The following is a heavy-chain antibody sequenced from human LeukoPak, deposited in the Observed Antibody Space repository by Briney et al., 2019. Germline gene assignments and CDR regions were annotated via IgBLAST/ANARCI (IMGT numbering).Heavy chain of an antibody. CDR3: ARGSAAGTELVA. Sequence: ASVKVSCKASGYMFTGYYIHWVRQAPGQGLEWMGWINPNSGGTNYAQKFQGRVTMTRDTSISTAYMELSSLRSEDTAVYYCARGSAAGTELVAWGQGTLVTVSS. J-gene: IGHJ4*02. CDR2: INPNSGGT. V-gene: IGHV1-2*02. CDR1: GYMFTGYY. D-gene: IGHD6-13*01.